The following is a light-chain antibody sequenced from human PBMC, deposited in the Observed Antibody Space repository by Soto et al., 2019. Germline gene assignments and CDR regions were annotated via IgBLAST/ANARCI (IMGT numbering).Light chain of an antibody. CDR2: KAS. CDR1: QSISSW. Sequence: DIQMTQSPSTLSASVGDRVTITCRASQSISSWLAWYQQKPGKAPKRLICKASSLERGVPLRFSGSGSGTEFTLTISSLQPDDFSTYYCDQYNSYCTFGQGTKVEIK. V-gene: IGKV1-5*03. J-gene: IGKJ1*01. CDR3: DQYNSYCT.